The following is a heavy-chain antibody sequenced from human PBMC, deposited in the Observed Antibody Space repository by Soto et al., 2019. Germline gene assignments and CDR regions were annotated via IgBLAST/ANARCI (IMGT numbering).Heavy chain of an antibody. CDR1: GYTFTGHY. CDR3: ASEAMIRGAHGCGS. Sequence: ASVKVSCKASGYTFTGHYMHWVRHAPGQGLEWMGWINPNSVGTNYAQKFQGRVTMTRDASISTAYMELSRLRSDDTAVYYCASEAMIRGAHGCGSWGPGTRVTASS. J-gene: IGHJ3*02. V-gene: IGHV1-2*02. D-gene: IGHD3-10*01. CDR2: INPNSVGT.